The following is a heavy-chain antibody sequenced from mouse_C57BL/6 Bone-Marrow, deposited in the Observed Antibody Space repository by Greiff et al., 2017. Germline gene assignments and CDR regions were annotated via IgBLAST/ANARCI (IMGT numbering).Heavy chain of an antibody. CDR2: ISNKATGYTK. CDR1: GFTFTDYY. J-gene: IGHJ4*01. CDR3: ARSTYDAMDY. D-gene: IGHD2-12*01. Sequence: EVKVVESGGGLVQPGGSLSLSCAASGFTFTDYYMSWVRQPPGKALEWLGFISNKATGYTKAYSAYVKGLFTISRDNSQSILYLQMNARRAEDSATYYCARSTYDAMDYWGQGTSVTVSS. V-gene: IGHV7-3*01.